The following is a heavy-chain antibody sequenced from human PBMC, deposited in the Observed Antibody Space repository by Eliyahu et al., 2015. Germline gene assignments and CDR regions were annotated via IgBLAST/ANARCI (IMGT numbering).Heavy chain of an antibody. V-gene: IGHV4-34*01. CDR3: ARGGIRRYYMDV. D-gene: IGHD5-18*01. CDR2: INHSGST. CDR1: GGSFSGYY. J-gene: IGHJ6*03. Sequence: QVQLQQWGAGLLKPSETLSLTCAVYGGSFSGYYWSXIRQPPGKGLEWIGEINHSGSTNNNPSFKSRVTISIDTSKNQSSLKVSAVTAADTAVYYCARGGIRRYYMDVWGKGTTVTVSS.